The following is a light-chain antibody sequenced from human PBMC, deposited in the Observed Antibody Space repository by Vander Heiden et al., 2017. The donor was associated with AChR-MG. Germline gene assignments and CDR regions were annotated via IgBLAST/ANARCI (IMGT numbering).Light chain of an antibody. Sequence: EIVLTQSPATLSLSPGERATLSCRASQSVSSYLAWYQQKPGQAPRLLIYDASNRATGIPARFSGSGSGIDFTLTISSLEPEDFAVYYCQQRSNWPFTFGPRTKVDIK. J-gene: IGKJ3*01. V-gene: IGKV3-11*01. CDR3: QQRSNWPFT. CDR1: QSVSSY. CDR2: DAS.